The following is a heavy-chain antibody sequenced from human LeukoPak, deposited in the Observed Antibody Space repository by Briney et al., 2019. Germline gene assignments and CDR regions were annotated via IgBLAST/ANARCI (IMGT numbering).Heavy chain of an antibody. Sequence: SVKVSCKASGCTFSSYTISWVRQAPGQGLEWMGGIIPIFGTANYAQTFQGRVTITTDESTSTVYMELSSLRSEDTAVYYCASFGGGDDYWGQETLVTVSS. J-gene: IGHJ4*02. CDR3: ASFGGGDDY. CDR2: IIPIFGTA. D-gene: IGHD3-10*01. CDR1: GCTFSSYT. V-gene: IGHV1-69*05.